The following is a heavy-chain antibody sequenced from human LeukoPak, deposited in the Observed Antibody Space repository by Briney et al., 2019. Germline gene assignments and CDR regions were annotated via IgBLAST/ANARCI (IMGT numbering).Heavy chain of an antibody. V-gene: IGHV4-4*07. J-gene: IGHJ4*02. D-gene: IGHD1-26*01. CDR3: ARDPGSYQFDY. Sequence: SETLSLTRTVSGGSISSYYWSRIRQSAGKGLEWIGRIYTSGSTNYNPSLKSRVTMSVDTSKNQFSLKLSSVTAADTAVYYCARDPGSYQFDYWGQGTLVTVSS. CDR2: IYTSGST. CDR1: GGSISSYY.